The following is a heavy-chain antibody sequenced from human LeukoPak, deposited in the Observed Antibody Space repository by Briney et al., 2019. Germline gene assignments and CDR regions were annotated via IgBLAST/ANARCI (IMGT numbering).Heavy chain of an antibody. CDR3: AKGASYCSGGSCYSAFDDY. CDR2: ISGSGGST. CDR1: GLTFSSYA. Sequence: GGSLRLSCEASGLTFSSYAMSWVRQAPGKGLEWVSAISGSGGSTYYADSVKGRFTISRDNSKNTLYLQMNSLRAEDTAVYYCAKGASYCSGGSCYSAFDDYWGQGTLVTVSS. V-gene: IGHV3-23*01. D-gene: IGHD2-15*01. J-gene: IGHJ4*02.